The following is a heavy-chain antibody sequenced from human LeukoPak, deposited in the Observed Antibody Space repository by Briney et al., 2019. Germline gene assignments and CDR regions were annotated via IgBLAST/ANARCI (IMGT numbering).Heavy chain of an antibody. CDR3: ARDRTYCSGGSCGPAFDY. V-gene: IGHV3-11*01. CDR2: ISSSGSTI. Sequence: GGSLRLACAASGFTFSDYYMSWIRQAPGKGLEWVSYISSSGSTIYYADSVKGRFTISRDNAKNSLYLQMNSLRAEDTAVYYCARDRTYCSGGSCGPAFDYWGQGTLVTLSS. CDR1: GFTFSDYY. J-gene: IGHJ4*02. D-gene: IGHD2-15*01.